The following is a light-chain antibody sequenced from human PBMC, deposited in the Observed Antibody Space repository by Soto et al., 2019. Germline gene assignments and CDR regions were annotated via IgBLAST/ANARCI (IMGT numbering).Light chain of an antibody. CDR1: QSISSN. CDR3: QMYNNWVGT. V-gene: IGKV3-15*01. J-gene: IGKJ4*01. Sequence: EIVMTQSPAILSVSPGERATLSCRANQSISSNLAWYQQKPGQAPRLLIYGAATRATGIPARCSGSGSGTDFTLTINSLQSEDFAVYYCQMYNNWVGTFGGGTKVEIK. CDR2: GAA.